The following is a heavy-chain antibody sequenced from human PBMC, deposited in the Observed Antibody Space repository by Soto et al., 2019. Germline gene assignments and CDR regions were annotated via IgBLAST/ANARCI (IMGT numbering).Heavy chain of an antibody. D-gene: IGHD1-26*01. V-gene: IGHV3-48*02. CDR3: ARESGAVGATAFDY. Sequence: EVQLVESGGGLVQPGGSLRLSCAVSGFTFGSYSMNWVRQAPGKGLEWVSYISSSSSTIYYADSVKGRFTISRDNAKNSLYLQMNSLRDEDTAVYYCARESGAVGATAFDYWGQGTLVTVSS. CDR1: GFTFGSYS. J-gene: IGHJ4*02. CDR2: ISSSSSTI.